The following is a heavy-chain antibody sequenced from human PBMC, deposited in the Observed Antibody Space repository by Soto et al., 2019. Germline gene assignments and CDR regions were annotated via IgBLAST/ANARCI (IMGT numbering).Heavy chain of an antibody. CDR2: IFSNDEK. J-gene: IGHJ4*02. V-gene: IGHV2-26*01. Sequence: ESGPTLANRTDTLTLTCTVSGFSLSNAAMVVSWIRQPPGKALECLAHIFSNDEKSYSTSLKTRLTISRDTSKSQVVLTMTNMDPVDTGTYYCARLENSLYYFDYWGQGALVTVSS. CDR1: GFSLSNAAMV. CDR3: ARLENSLYYFDY. D-gene: IGHD1-1*01.